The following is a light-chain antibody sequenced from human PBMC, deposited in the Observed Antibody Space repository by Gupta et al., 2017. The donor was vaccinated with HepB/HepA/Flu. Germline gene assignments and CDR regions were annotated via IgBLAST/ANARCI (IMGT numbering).Light chain of an antibody. CDR3: YQSRSLPRT. J-gene: IGKJ1*01. CDR2: YSS. Sequence: KEKVTITCRASQNIGTSLHWYQQKPDQSPKLLIKYSSQSISGVPSRFSGSGSGTDFTLTINSLEAEDVAAYYCYQSRSLPRTFGQGTKVEIK. V-gene: IGKV6D-21*02. CDR1: QNIGTS.